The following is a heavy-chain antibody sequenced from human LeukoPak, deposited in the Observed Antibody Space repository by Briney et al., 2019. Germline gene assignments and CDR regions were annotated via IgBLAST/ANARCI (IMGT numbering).Heavy chain of an antibody. V-gene: IGHV1-46*01. CDR1: GHTFSRSY. Sequence: GASVKVSCKASGHTFSRSYMHWVRQAPGQGLEWMGVINPSGTWTSYAQKFQGRVTMTRDMSTSTVYMELSSLRSEDTAVYYCARKSGYDYVPEDWGQGTLVTVSS. J-gene: IGHJ4*02. CDR3: ARKSGYDYVPED. CDR2: INPSGTWT. D-gene: IGHD5-12*01.